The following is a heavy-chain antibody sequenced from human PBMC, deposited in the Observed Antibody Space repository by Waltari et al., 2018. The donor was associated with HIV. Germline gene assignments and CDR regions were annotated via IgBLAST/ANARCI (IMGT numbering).Heavy chain of an antibody. CDR3: ARRNGLDAFDI. Sequence: EVQLVESGGGLVQPGGSLRLSCAASGFTFRCYWMSWVRQAPGKGLEWVANIKQDGSEKYYVDSVKGRFTISRDNAKNSLYLQMNSLRAEDTAVYYCARRNGLDAFDIWGQGTMVTVSS. CDR2: IKQDGSEK. CDR1: GFTFRCYW. V-gene: IGHV3-7*01. J-gene: IGHJ3*02. D-gene: IGHD1-1*01.